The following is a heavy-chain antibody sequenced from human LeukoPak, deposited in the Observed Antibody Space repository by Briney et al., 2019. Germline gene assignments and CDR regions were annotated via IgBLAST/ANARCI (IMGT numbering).Heavy chain of an antibody. D-gene: IGHD3-22*01. CDR3: ARGGYYDSSGYYRDY. J-gene: IGHJ4*02. V-gene: IGHV1-2*06. CDR1: GYTFTGYY. CDR2: INPNSAGT. Sequence: ASVKVSCKASGYTFTGYYMHWVRQAPGPGLEWMGRINPNSAGTNYAQKFQGRVTMTRDTSISTAYMELSRLRSDDTAVYYCARGGYYDSSGYYRDYWGQGTLVTVSS.